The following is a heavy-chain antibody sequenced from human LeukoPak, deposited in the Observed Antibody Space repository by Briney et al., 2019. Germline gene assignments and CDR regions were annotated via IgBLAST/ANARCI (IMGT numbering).Heavy chain of an antibody. J-gene: IGHJ4*02. V-gene: IGHV3-48*01. D-gene: IGHD6-19*01. CDR3: ARDWYFSSGWYRPFDY. CDR1: GFTFSTYS. CDR2: ISSTSSTI. Sequence: GGSLRLSCAASGFTFSTYSMNWVRQAPGKGLEWISYISSTSSTIYYADSVKGRFTISRDNAKDSLYLQMNSLRAEDTAVYYCARDWYFSSGWYRPFDYWGQGTLVTVSS.